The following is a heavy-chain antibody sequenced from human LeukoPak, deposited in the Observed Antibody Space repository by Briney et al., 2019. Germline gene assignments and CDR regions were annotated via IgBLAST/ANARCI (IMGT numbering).Heavy chain of an antibody. V-gene: IGHV1-69*13. CDR2: IIPIFGTA. J-gene: IGHJ3*02. CDR1: GGTFSSYA. Sequence: SVKVSCKASGGTFSSYAISWVRRAPGQGLEWMGGIIPIFGTANYAQKFQGRVTITADESTSTAYMELSSLRSEDTAVYYCARADRPDYGDYHNPSNRDAFDIWGQGTMVTVSS. CDR3: ARADRPDYGDYHNPSNRDAFDI. D-gene: IGHD4-17*01.